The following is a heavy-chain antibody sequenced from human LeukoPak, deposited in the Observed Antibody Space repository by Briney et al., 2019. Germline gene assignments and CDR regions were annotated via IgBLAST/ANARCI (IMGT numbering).Heavy chain of an antibody. J-gene: IGHJ6*03. CDR2: IYYSGST. D-gene: IGHD3-10*01. Sequence: SETLSLTCTVSGGSISSYYWSWIRQPPGKGLEWIGYIYYSGSTNYNPSLKSRVTISVDTSKNQFSLKLSSVTAADTAVYYCARVVWFGESQTFYYYYYMDVWGKGTTVTVPS. CDR3: ARVVWFGESQTFYYYYYMDV. V-gene: IGHV4-59*01. CDR1: GGSISSYY.